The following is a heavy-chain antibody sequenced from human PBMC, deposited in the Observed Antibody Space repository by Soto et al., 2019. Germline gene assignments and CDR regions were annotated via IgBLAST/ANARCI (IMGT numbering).Heavy chain of an antibody. CDR3: ARDRGGSYSDYYYGMDV. CDR2: IIPIFGTA. CDR1: GGTFSSSA. J-gene: IGHJ6*02. Sequence: EASVKVSCKASGGTFSSSAISWVRQAPGQGLEWMGGIIPIFGTANYAQKFQGRVTITADESTSTAYMELSSLRSEDTAVYYCARDRGGSYSDYYYGMDVWGQGTTVTVSS. D-gene: IGHD1-26*01. V-gene: IGHV1-69*13.